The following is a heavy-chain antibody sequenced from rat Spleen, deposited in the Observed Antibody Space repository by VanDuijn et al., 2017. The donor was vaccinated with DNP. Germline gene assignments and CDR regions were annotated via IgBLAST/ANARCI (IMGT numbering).Heavy chain of an antibody. J-gene: IGHJ2*01. Sequence: EVQLVESGGGLVQPGRSLKLSCAASGFTFSNYDMAWVRQAPTKGLEWVASISYDGGDTYYPDSVKGRFTVARDNAKRTLYLQMNSLRSEDMATYYCVRWNSGHFDYWGQGVMVTVSS. D-gene: IGHD4-3*01. CDR3: VRWNSGHFDY. CDR1: GFTFSNYD. CDR2: ISYDGGDT. V-gene: IGHV5-25*01.